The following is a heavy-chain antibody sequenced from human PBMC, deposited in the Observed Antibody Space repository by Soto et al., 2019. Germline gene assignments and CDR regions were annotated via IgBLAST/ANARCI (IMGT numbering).Heavy chain of an antibody. V-gene: IGHV4-59*01. J-gene: IGHJ4*02. D-gene: IGHD5-12*01. CDR2: IYYSGST. Sequence: SETLSLTCTVSGGSISSYYWSWIRQPPGKGLEWIGYIYYSGSTNYNPSLKSRVTISVDTSKNQFSLKLSSVTAADTAVYHCARGRGRGYSGYDSFDYWGQGTLVTVSS. CDR3: ARGRGRGYSGYDSFDY. CDR1: GGSISSYY.